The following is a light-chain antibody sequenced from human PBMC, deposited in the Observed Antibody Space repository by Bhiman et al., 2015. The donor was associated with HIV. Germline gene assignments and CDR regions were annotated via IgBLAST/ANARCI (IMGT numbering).Light chain of an antibody. Sequence: SYELTQPPSVSVAPGKTATITCGGNDIGSKIVHWYQQKPGQAPVLVIYKDSQRPSGIPERFSGSSSGTTVTLTISGVQAEDEAAYYCQSADSVSGHGVVFGGGTKLTVL. CDR3: QSADSVSGHGVV. V-gene: IGLV3-25*02. CDR2: KDS. CDR1: DIGSKI. J-gene: IGLJ2*01.